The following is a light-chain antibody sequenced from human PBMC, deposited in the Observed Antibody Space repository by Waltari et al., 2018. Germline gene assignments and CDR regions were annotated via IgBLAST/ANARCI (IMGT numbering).Light chain of an antibody. J-gene: IGKJ4*01. CDR1: RSVSSE. CDR3: QQYHNWPPLT. V-gene: IGKV3-15*01. CDR2: CAS. Sequence: IVMPQSPVTLSVSPGERATPSSRASRSVSSELACYQQKPGQAPRLLINCASRRATGIADRFSGSGSGTEFTLTISSLQSEDGGIYYCQQYHNWPPLTFGGGTKVEIK.